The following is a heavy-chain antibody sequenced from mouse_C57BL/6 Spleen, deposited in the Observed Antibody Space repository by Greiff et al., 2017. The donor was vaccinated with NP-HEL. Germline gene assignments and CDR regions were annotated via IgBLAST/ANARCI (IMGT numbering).Heavy chain of an antibody. D-gene: IGHD2-3*01. Sequence: EVQRVESGGGLVKPGGSLKLSCAASGFTFSDYGMHWVRQAPEKGLEWVAYISSGSSTIYYADTVKGRFTISRDNAKNTLFLQMTSLRSEDTAMYYCARRGIDGYYSYYAMDYWGQGTSVTVSS. V-gene: IGHV5-17*01. CDR1: GFTFSDYG. CDR2: ISSGSSTI. CDR3: ARRGIDGYYSYYAMDY. J-gene: IGHJ4*01.